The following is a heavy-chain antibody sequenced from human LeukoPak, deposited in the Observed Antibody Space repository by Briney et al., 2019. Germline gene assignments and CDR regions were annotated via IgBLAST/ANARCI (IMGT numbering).Heavy chain of an antibody. CDR3: ASARLQWLVDY. V-gene: IGHV4-59*01. J-gene: IGHJ4*02. D-gene: IGHD6-19*01. CDR2: IYYSGST. Sequence: SETLSLTCTVSGGSISSYYWSWIRQPPGKGLEWIGYIYYSGSTNYNPSLKSRVTISVDASKNQFSLKLSSVTAADTAVYYCASARLQWLVDYWGQGTLVTVSS. CDR1: GGSISSYY.